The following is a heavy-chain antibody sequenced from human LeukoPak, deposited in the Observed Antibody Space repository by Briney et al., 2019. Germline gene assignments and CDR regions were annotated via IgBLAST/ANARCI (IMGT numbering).Heavy chain of an antibody. V-gene: IGHV4-59*01. D-gene: IGHD6-13*01. CDR1: GGSISSYY. CDR3: ARDYYSSSWYNWFDP. CDR2: IYYSGST. J-gene: IGHJ5*02. Sequence: SETLSLTCTVSGGSISSYYWSWIRQPPGKGLEWIGYIYYSGSTNYNPSLKSRVTISVDTSKNQFSLKLSSMTAADTAVYYCARDYYSSSWYNWFDPWGQGTLVTVSS.